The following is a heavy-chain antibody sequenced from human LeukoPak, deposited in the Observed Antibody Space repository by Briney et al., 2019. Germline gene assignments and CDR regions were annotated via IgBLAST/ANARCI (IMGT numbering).Heavy chain of an antibody. D-gene: IGHD2-2*01. Sequence: GGSLRLSCAASGFTFSSYEMNWVRQAPGKGLEWVSYISSSGSTIYYAAAVKGRFTISRDNAKNSLYLQMNSLRAEDTAVYYCARDRGVPAAIFDYWGQGTLVTVSS. V-gene: IGHV3-48*03. J-gene: IGHJ4*02. CDR1: GFTFSSYE. CDR2: ISSSGSTI. CDR3: ARDRGVPAAIFDY.